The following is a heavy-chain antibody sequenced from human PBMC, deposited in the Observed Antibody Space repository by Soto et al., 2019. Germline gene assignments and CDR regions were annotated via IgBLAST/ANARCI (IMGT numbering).Heavy chain of an antibody. CDR1: GYTLTELS. CDR2: FDPEDGET. CDR3: ARRHYDYVWGSYRYPVWSILFDP. D-gene: IGHD3-16*02. J-gene: IGHJ5*02. Sequence: GASVKVSCKVSGYTLTELSMHWVRQAPGKGLEWMGGFDPEDGETIYAQKFQGRVTMTEDKSTNTAYMELSSLRSEDTAVYYCARRHYDYVWGSYRYPVWSILFDPWGQGTLVTVSS. V-gene: IGHV1-24*01.